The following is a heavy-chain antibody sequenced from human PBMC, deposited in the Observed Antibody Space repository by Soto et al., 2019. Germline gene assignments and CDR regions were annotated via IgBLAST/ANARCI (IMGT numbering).Heavy chain of an antibody. V-gene: IGHV3-66*01. Sequence: WWSIRLSCAACGVSVRIYYMGLVLQAPGKGLEWVSVIYSGGSTYYADSVKGRFTISRDNSKNTLYLQMNSLRAEDTAVYYCARESYYYILTGYYNQRWVPSVNDYWXQGTPVPVSS. J-gene: IGHJ4*02. CDR2: IYSGGST. D-gene: IGHD3-9*01. CDR1: GVSVRIYY. CDR3: ARESYYYILTGYYNQRWVPSVNDY.